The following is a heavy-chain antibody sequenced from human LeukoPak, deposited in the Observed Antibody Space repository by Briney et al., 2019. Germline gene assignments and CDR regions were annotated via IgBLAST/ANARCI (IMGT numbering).Heavy chain of an antibody. D-gene: IGHD4-23*01. CDR3: AKAPVGDAFDI. CDR1: GFAFANYA. V-gene: IGHV3-23*01. CDR2: ISGSGGST. J-gene: IGHJ3*02. Sequence: GGSLRLSCAASGFAFANYAMSWVRQAPGKGLEWVSAISGSGGSTYYADSVKGRFTISRDNSKNTLYLQMNSLRAEDTAVYYCAKAPVGDAFDIWGQGTMVTVSS.